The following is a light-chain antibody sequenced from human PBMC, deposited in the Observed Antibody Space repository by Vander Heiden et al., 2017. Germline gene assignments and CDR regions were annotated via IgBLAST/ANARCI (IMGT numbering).Light chain of an antibody. J-gene: IGLJ2*01. CDR1: DIGSKS. Sequence: SHVLPQPPSVAVAAGQPARSSWWAKDIGSKSVHGYQQKHGQAPVLLGYDDIDRPSGIPERFSGSNAGSTATLTISRVEAGDEADYYCQVWDSSSDLVGFGGGTKLTVL. CDR2: DDI. CDR3: QVWDSSSDLVG. V-gene: IGLV3-21*02.